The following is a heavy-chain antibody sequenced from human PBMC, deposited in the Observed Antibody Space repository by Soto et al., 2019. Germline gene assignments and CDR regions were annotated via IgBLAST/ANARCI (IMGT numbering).Heavy chain of an antibody. CDR2: IYSGGST. CDR3: ARDKATVTPFDY. V-gene: IGHV3-66*01. D-gene: IGHD4-4*01. J-gene: IGHJ4*02. Sequence: GGSLRLSCAASGFTVSSNYMSWVRQARGKGLEWVSVIYSGGSTYYADSVKGRFTISRDNSKNTLYLQMNSLRAEDTAVYYCARDKATVTPFDYWGQGTLVTVSS. CDR1: GFTVSSNY.